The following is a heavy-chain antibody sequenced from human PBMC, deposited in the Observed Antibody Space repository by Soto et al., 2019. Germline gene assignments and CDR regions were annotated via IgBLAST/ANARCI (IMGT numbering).Heavy chain of an antibody. CDR3: AKDSGDFGEVSY. Sequence: GGSLRLSCAASGFTFSSYGMHWVRQAPGKGLEWVAVISYDGSNKYDADSVKGRFTISRDNSKNTLYLQMNSLRAEDTAVYYCAKDSGDFGEVSYWGQGTLVTVSS. D-gene: IGHD3-10*01. V-gene: IGHV3-30*18. J-gene: IGHJ4*02. CDR1: GFTFSSYG. CDR2: ISYDGSNK.